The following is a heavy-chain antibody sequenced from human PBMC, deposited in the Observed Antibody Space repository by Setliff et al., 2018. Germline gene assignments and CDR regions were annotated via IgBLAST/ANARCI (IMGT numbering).Heavy chain of an antibody. CDR2: ISWNVGRT. D-gene: IGHD2-15*01. CDR3: ARDLEVAGASGHCFDP. J-gene: IGHJ5*02. CDR1: GFTFNNYA. Sequence: LRLSCAASGFTFNNYAMAWVRQAPGKGLEGVSYISWNVGRTNYADSVKGRFTISRDNAKNSLYLQMTSLRGYDTAFYYCARDLEVAGASGHCFDPWGQGTLVTVS. V-gene: IGHV3-20*04.